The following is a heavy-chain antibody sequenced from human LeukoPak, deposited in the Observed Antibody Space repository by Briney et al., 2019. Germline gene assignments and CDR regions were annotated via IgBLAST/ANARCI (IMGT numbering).Heavy chain of an antibody. CDR2: ISAYNGNT. J-gene: IGHJ5*02. Sequence: ASVKVSCKASGYTLTSYGISWVRQAPGQGLEWMGWISAYNGNTNYAQKLQGRVTMTTDTSTSTAYMELRSLRSDDTAVYYCAVVVPLNWFDPWGQGTLVTVSS. CDR1: GYTLTSYG. V-gene: IGHV1-18*01. CDR3: AVVVPLNWFDP. D-gene: IGHD3-22*01.